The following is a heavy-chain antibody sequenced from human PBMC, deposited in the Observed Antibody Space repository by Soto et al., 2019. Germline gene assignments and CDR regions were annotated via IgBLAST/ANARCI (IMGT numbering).Heavy chain of an antibody. V-gene: IGHV4-30-4*01. J-gene: IGHJ4*02. CDR1: GGSISSGEYY. D-gene: IGHD6-19*01. Sequence: PSETLSLTCSVSGGSISSGEYYWSWIRQPPGKGLEWIGYIYYSGSTYYNPSLKSRVIISVDRSKNQFSLKLSSVTAADTAVYYCARDPVGALAGYFFDYWGQGTLVTGSS. CDR3: ARDPVGALAGYFFDY. CDR2: IYYSGST.